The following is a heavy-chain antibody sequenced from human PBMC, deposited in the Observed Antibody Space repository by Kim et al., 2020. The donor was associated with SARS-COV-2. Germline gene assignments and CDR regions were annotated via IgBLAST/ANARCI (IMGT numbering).Heavy chain of an antibody. CDR1: GFTFDDYA. V-gene: IGHV3-9*01. J-gene: IGHJ5*02. CDR3: AKEGCSGGSCYSPGPIYP. Sequence: GGSLRLSCAASGFTFDDYAMHWVRQAPGKGLEWVSGISWNSGSIGYADSVKGRFTISRDNAKNSLYLQMNSLRVEDTALYYCAKEGCSGGSCYSPGPIYPWGQGTLVTVSS. D-gene: IGHD2-15*01. CDR2: ISWNSGSI.